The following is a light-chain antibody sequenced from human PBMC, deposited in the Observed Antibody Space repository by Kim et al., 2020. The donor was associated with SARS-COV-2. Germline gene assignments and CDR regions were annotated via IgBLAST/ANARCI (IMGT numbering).Light chain of an antibody. CDR3: QQLNSYPPT. V-gene: IGKV1-9*01. CDR2: ATS. CDR1: QGISGY. J-gene: IGKJ2*01. Sequence: IQLTQSPSSLSASVGDRVTITCRTSQGISGYLAWFQQQPGKAPKLLIYATSTLQSGVPSRFSGSGSGTEFTLTISSLQPEDFATYYCQQLNSYPPTFGQGTKLEI.